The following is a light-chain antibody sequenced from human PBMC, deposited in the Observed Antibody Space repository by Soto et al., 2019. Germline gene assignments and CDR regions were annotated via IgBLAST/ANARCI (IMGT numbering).Light chain of an antibody. V-gene: IGLV2-8*01. CDR3: RSYAGINNLRV. J-gene: IGLJ1*01. CDR1: SSDVGGYKY. CDR2: EVN. Sequence: QSALTQPPSASGSPGQSVTISCTGTSSDVGGYKYVSWYQQHPGKAPKLMIFEVNKRPSGVHDRFSGSKSGNTASLTVSGLQAEDEADYYCRSYAGINNLRVFGTGTKLTVL.